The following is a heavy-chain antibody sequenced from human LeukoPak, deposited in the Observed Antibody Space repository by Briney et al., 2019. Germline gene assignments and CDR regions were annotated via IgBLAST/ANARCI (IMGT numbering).Heavy chain of an antibody. CDR2: INPNSGGT. CDR3: ARADRLHGGPYLIGP. V-gene: IGHV1-2*02. Sequence: GASVKVSCKTSGYSFTDYYMHWVRQAPGQGLEWMGWINPNSGGTSSAQKFQGRVTMTRDTSITTVYMGVRWLTSDDTAVYYCARADRLHGGPYLIGPWGQGTLVTVSS. CDR1: GYSFTDYY. J-gene: IGHJ5*02. D-gene: IGHD2-21*01.